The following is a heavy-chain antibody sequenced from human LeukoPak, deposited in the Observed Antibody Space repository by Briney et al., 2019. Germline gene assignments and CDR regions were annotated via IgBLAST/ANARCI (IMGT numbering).Heavy chain of an antibody. CDR3: ARQNWNDLSAFDI. CDR1: GGSISSSSYY. J-gene: IGHJ3*02. D-gene: IGHD1-1*01. CDR2: IYYSGST. V-gene: IGHV4-39*01. Sequence: PSETLSLTCTVSGGSISSSSYYWGWIRQPPGKGLEWIGSIYYSGSTYYNPSLKCRVTISVDTSKSQFSLKLSSVTAADTAVYYCARQNWNDLSAFDIRGQGTMVTVSS.